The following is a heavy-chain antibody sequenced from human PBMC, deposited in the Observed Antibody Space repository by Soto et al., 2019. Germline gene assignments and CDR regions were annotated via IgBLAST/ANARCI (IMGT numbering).Heavy chain of an antibody. J-gene: IGHJ4*02. CDR3: VAGSPFEY. V-gene: IGHV3-15*05. Sequence: GGSLRLSCAASGFIFRDTWISWVRQAPGKGLEWIGRVKSKSEGGTTDYAALVKGRFTVSRDDSINTVSLQMDSLKMEDTAVYFCVAGSPFEYWGQGTLVTVSS. CDR2: VKSKSEGGTT. CDR1: GFIFRDTW. D-gene: IGHD2-21*01.